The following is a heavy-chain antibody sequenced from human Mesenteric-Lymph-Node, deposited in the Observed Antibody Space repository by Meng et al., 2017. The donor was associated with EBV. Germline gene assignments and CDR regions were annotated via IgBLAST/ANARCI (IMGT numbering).Heavy chain of an antibody. CDR1: EVSRRTNGVG. D-gene: IGHD3-10*01. CDR2: IYWDDDE. J-gene: IGHJ4*02. Sequence: QSTLEESGPTLVKAKPTRTLTCTFSEVSRRTNGVGVGWIRQPPGKALEWLALIYWDDDERYSPSLKSRLTINKDTSKNEVVLTMTNMDRVDTATYYCAHSRNYYGSGTYTFDYWSQGTLVTVSS. CDR3: AHSRNYYGSGTYTFDY. V-gene: IGHV2-5*02.